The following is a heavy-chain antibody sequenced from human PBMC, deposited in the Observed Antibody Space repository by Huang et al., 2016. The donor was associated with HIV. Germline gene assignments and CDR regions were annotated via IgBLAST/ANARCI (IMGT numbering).Heavy chain of an antibody. D-gene: IGHD1-1*01. CDR3: ARERMMSWLDDHDAFDI. CDR2: INHSGST. J-gene: IGHJ3*02. V-gene: IGHV4-34*01. CDR1: GGSFSGYD. Sequence: QVQLQQWGAGLLKPSETLSLTCAVYGGSFSGYDWSWIRQSPGKGLEWIGEINHSGSTNYNPCLKSRLNISVDTSKNQFSRKLSSLTAADTAVYYCARERMMSWLDDHDAFDIWGQGTMVTVSS.